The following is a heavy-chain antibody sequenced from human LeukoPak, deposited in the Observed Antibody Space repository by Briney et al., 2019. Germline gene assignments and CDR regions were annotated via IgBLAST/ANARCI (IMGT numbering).Heavy chain of an antibody. J-gene: IGHJ6*02. CDR2: INPSGGST. CDR3: ARDDCSSTSCYVSYYYYGMDA. D-gene: IGHD2-2*01. Sequence: ASVKVSCKASGYTFTSYYMHWVRQAPGQGLEWMGIINPSGGSTSYAQKFQGRVTMTRDTSTGTVYMELSSLRSEDTAVYYCARDDCSSTSCYVSYYYYGMDAWGQGTTVTVSS. CDR1: GYTFTSYY. V-gene: IGHV1-46*01.